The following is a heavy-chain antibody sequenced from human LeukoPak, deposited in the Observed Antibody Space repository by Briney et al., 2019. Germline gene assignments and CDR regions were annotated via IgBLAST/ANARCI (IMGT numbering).Heavy chain of an antibody. J-gene: IGHJ5*02. CDR3: AKGAGPPWFDP. D-gene: IGHD6-19*01. CDR1: GGSFSGYY. Sequence: SETLSLTCAVYGGSFSGYYWSWIRQPPGKGLEWIGEINHSGSTNYNPSLKSRVTISVDTSRNQFSMNLNSVTAADTAVYYCAKGAGPPWFDPWGQGTLVTVSS. V-gene: IGHV4-34*01. CDR2: INHSGST.